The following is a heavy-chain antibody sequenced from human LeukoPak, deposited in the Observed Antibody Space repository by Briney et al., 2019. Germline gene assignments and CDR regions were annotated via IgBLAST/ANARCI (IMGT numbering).Heavy chain of an antibody. CDR3: ARDGDYGDYVAGYDY. V-gene: IGHV3-48*01. J-gene: IGHJ4*02. CDR2: ISSSSSTI. Sequence: GESLKISCAASGFTFSSYSMNWVRQAPGKGLEWVSYISSSSSTIYYADSVKGRFTISRDNAKNSLYLQMNSLRAEDTAVYYCARDGDYGDYVAGYDYWGQGTLVTVSS. CDR1: GFTFSSYS. D-gene: IGHD4-17*01.